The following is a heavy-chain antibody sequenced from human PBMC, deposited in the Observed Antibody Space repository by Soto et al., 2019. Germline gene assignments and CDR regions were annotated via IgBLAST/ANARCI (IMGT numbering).Heavy chain of an antibody. CDR2: IRSKANSYAT. Sequence: GGSLRLSCAASGFTFSGSAMHWVRQASGKGLEWVGRIRSKANSYATAYAASVKGRFTISRDDSKNTAYLQMNSLKTEDTAVYYCTRQNDYGPIGYYYYYMDVWGKGTTVTVSS. CDR3: TRQNDYGPIGYYYYYMDV. J-gene: IGHJ6*03. CDR1: GFTFSGSA. V-gene: IGHV3-73*01. D-gene: IGHD4-17*01.